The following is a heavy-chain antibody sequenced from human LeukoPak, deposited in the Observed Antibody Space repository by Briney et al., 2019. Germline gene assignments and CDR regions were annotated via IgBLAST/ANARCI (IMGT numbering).Heavy chain of an antibody. Sequence: PSETLSLTCTVSGGSISSYYWGWIRQPAGKGLEWIGRIYTSGSTNYNPSLKSRVTMSVDTSKNQFSLKLSSVTAADTAVYYCARDSIPGIAAAGTGGYYYYGMDVWGQGTTVTVSS. D-gene: IGHD6-13*01. CDR3: ARDSIPGIAAAGTGGYYYYGMDV. V-gene: IGHV4-4*07. CDR2: IYTSGST. CDR1: GGSISSYY. J-gene: IGHJ6*02.